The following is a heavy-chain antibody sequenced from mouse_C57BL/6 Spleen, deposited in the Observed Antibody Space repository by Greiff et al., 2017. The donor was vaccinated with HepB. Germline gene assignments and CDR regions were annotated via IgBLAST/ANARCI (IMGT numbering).Heavy chain of an antibody. V-gene: IGHV1-62-2*01. J-gene: IGHJ4*01. CDR2: FYPGSGSI. CDR1: GYTFTEYT. Sequence: VQLQQSGAELVKPGASVKLSCKASGYTFTEYTIHWVKQRSGQGLEWIGWFYPGSGSIKYNEKFKDKATLTADKSSSTVYMELSRLTSEDSAVYFCARHEEGAYYSNYEVAMDYWGQGTSVTVSS. D-gene: IGHD2-5*01. CDR3: ARHEEGAYYSNYEVAMDY.